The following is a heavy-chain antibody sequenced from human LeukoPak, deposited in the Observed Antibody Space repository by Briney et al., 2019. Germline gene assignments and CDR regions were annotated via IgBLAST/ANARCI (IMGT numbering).Heavy chain of an antibody. V-gene: IGHV4-39*07. Sequence: SETLSLTCIVPGGSISSSNYYWAWIRQPPGKGLEWIGTFYSGGSAYYNPSLTSRVSISKDASDNQFSLRLYSVTAADTAVYYCARKQGGTMYDVWGQGTQVTVSS. J-gene: IGHJ4*02. D-gene: IGHD1-7*01. CDR2: FYSGGSA. CDR1: GGSISSSNYY. CDR3: ARKQGGTMYDV.